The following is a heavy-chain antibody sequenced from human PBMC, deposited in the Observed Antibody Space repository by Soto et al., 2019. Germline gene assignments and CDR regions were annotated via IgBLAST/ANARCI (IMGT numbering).Heavy chain of an antibody. CDR3: ARDPRPTGNYYHFDY. CDR1: GYTFRNYG. J-gene: IGHJ4*02. V-gene: IGHV1-18*04. CDR2: SSAYNGNR. Sequence: ASAKVSCKASGYTFRNYGVSWLRQAPGQGLEWLGWSSAYNGNRNYAQNLQGRVTMTTDTSTNTAYMELRSLRSDDTAFYYCARDPRPTGNYYHFDYWGQGTLVTVSS. D-gene: IGHD1-26*01.